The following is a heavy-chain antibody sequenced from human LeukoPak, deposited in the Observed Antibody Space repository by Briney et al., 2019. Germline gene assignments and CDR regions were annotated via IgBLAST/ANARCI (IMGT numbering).Heavy chain of an antibody. CDR2: ITPNGDAT. CDR3: AKAGLVRGGALDS. D-gene: IGHD4/OR15-4a*01. V-gene: IGHV3-23*01. CDR1: GFTSSTYA. J-gene: IGHJ4*02. Sequence: GGSLRLSCAASGFTSSTYAMTWVRQAPGKGLEWVSSITPNGDATSAADSVKGRFTISRDNSKNTLYLQMNSLRVEDTALYYCAKAGLVRGGALDSWGQGTLVTVSS.